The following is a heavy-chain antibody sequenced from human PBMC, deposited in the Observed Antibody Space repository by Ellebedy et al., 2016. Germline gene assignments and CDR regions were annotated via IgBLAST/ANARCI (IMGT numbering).Heavy chain of an antibody. CDR3: ARGKGLQLWFIYYFDY. D-gene: IGHD3-10*01. CDR1: GYTFTGYP. CDR2: IDGGSGKT. J-gene: IGHJ4*02. Sequence: ASVKVSXXASGYTFTGYPIHWVRQVPGQRFEWMGLIDGGSGKTKYSEKFQGRVTITRDTSASRVYLDLSSLRPEDTAVYYCARGKGLQLWFIYYFDYWGQGTQVTVSS. V-gene: IGHV1-3*01.